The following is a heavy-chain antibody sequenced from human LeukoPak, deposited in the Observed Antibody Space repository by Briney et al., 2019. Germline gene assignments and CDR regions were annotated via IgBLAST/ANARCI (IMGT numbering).Heavy chain of an antibody. CDR1: GYNFPIYW. CDR2: IYPDDSNT. D-gene: IGHD4-23*01. V-gene: IGHV5-51*01. J-gene: IGHJ4*02. Sequence: ESLKISCQGSGYNFPIYWIGWVRQMPGQGLEWMGIIYPDDSNTIYGPSFQGQVTISADKSINTAYLEWSSLKASDTAIYYCASFSDGKDSDFDHWGQGTLVTVSS. CDR3: ASFSDGKDSDFDH.